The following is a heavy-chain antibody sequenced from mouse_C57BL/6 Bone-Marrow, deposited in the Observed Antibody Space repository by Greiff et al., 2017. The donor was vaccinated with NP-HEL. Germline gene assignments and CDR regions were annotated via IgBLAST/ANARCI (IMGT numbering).Heavy chain of an antibody. CDR1: GYTFTNYW. CDR2: IYPGGGYT. CDR3: ARGLYYGNYGGFAY. Sequence: VQLQQSGAELVRPGTSVKMSCKASGYTFTNYWIGWAKQRPGHGLEWIGDIYPGGGYTNYNEKFKGKATLTADKSSSTAYMQFSSLTSEDSAIYYCARGLYYGNYGGFAYWGQGTLVTVSA. V-gene: IGHV1-63*01. D-gene: IGHD2-1*01. J-gene: IGHJ3*01.